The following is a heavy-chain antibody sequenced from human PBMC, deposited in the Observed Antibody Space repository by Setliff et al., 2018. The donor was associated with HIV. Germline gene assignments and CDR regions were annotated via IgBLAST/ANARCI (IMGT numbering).Heavy chain of an antibody. CDR2: IHISGVS. V-gene: IGHV4-61*02. CDR1: GGSTSSDSYY. D-gene: IGHD3-10*01. CDR3: ARDNPYYYGSGSHRYYAMDV. J-gene: IGHJ6*02. Sequence: SETLSLTCIVSGGSTSSDSYYWSWIRQPAGKGLEYIGRIHISGVSNYNPSLASRLTISVDTSKNQISLKPSSVTAADTAVYYCARDNPYYYGSGSHRYYAMDVWGQGTTVTVSS.